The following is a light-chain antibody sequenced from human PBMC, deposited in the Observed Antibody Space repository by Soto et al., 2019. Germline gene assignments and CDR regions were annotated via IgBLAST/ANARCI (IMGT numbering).Light chain of an antibody. J-gene: IGLJ1*01. CDR2: DVS. Sequence: QSALTQPASVSGSPGQSITISCTGTSSDVGGYNYVSWYQQHPGKAPKLMIYDVSNRPSGVSNRFSGSKSGKTASLTISGLQSEDEAEYYCSSYASSSTYVFGTGTKLTVL. CDR3: SSYASSSTYV. V-gene: IGLV2-14*01. CDR1: SSDVGGYNY.